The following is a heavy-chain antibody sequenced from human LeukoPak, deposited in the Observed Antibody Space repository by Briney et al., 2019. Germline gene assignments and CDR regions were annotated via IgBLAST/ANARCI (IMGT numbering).Heavy chain of an antibody. V-gene: IGHV3-66*01. CDR3: ARVNDFWSGYYVFDY. CDR1: EFSVGSNY. Sequence: GGSLRLSCAASEFSVGSNYMTWVRQAPGKGLEWVSVIYSGGSTYYADSVKGRFTISRDNSKNTLYLQMNSLRAEDTAVYYCARVNDFWSGYYVFDYWGQGTLVTVSS. D-gene: IGHD3-3*01. J-gene: IGHJ4*02. CDR2: IYSGGST.